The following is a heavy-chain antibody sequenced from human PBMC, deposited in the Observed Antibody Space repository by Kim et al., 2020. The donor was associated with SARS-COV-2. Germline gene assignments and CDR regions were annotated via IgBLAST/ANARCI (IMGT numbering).Heavy chain of an antibody. J-gene: IGHJ3*02. Sequence: ASVKVSCKVSGYTLTELSMHWVRQAPGKGLEWMGGFDPEDGETIYAQKFQGRVTMTEDTSTDTAYMELSSLRSEDTAVYYCATNLGGCSGGSCYWHAFDIWGQGTMVTVSS. D-gene: IGHD2-15*01. CDR3: ATNLGGCSGGSCYWHAFDI. CDR1: GYTLTELS. V-gene: IGHV1-24*01. CDR2: FDPEDGET.